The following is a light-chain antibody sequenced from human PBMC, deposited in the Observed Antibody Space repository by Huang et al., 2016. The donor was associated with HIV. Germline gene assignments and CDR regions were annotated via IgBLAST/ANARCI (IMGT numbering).Light chain of an antibody. V-gene: IGKV3-20*01. CDR1: HNVTSTY. CDR2: GAS. J-gene: IGKJ2*01. CDR3: QQYGSSPYT. Sequence: EIVLTQSPGTLSLSLGERATVSCRASHNVTSTYLAWYQQKPVQAPRLLIYGASSRATGVPDRFSGHGSGTDFTLTITRLAPEDFAVFYCQQYGSSPYTFGQGTHLEI.